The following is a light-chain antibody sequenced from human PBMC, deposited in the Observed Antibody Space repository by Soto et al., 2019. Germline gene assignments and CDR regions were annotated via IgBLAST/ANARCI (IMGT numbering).Light chain of an antibody. Sequence: EIVLTQSPGTLSLSPGERATLSCRASQSVSSSYLAWYQQKPGQAPRLLIYGASIRATGIPDRFSGSGSGTDFTLTISRLEPEDFAVYYCQHYGSSPNTFGQGTKLETK. CDR3: QHYGSSPNT. V-gene: IGKV3-20*01. J-gene: IGKJ2*01. CDR1: QSVSSSY. CDR2: GAS.